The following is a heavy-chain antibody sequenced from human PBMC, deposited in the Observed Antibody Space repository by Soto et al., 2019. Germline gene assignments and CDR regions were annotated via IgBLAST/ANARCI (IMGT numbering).Heavy chain of an antibody. Sequence: SETLSLTCTVSGGSISSYYWSWIRQPPGKGLEWIGYIYYSGSTNYNPSLKSRVTISVDTSKNQFSLKLSSVTAADTAVYYCAREYCDFWSGHMAPSGFAYWGQGTLVTVSS. CDR2: IYYSGST. CDR1: GGSISSYY. D-gene: IGHD3-3*01. CDR3: AREYCDFWSGHMAPSGFAY. V-gene: IGHV4-59*01. J-gene: IGHJ4*02.